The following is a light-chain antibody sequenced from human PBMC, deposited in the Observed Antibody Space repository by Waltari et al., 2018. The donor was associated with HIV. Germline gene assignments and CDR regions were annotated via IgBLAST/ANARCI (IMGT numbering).Light chain of an antibody. CDR3: HQYATSPLT. J-gene: IGKJ4*01. V-gene: IGKV3-20*01. CDR1: QRVRSTD. CDR2: DIS. Sequence: EIVLTQSPGTLSLSPGERATLSCRASQRVRSTDLAWYPQRPGQAPRLVMYDISTRATDIPDRFSGGWSGTDVTLTISRLGPGDFAVYYCHQYATSPLTFGGGTKVEIK.